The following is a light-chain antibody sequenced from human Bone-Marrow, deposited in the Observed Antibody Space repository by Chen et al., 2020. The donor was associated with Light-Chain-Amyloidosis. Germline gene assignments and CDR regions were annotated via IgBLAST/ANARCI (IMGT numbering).Light chain of an antibody. Sequence: IQFTQSPSSLSASVGDRVTITCRASQGISSYLAWYQQKPGKAPKLLIYAASTLQSGVPSRFSGSGSGTDFTLTISSLQPEDFATYYCQQLNSSPLTFGGGTKVEIK. CDR2: AAS. CDR1: QGISSY. J-gene: IGKJ4*01. CDR3: QQLNSSPLT. V-gene: IGKV1-9*01.